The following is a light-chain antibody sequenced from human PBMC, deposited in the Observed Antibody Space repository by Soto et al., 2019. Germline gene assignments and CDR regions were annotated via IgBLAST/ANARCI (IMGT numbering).Light chain of an antibody. CDR1: QSIDSY. Sequence: DIQMTQSPSSLSASVGDRVTITCRASQSIDSYLSWYQQRPGAAPKLLIYAASSLQSGVPSRFSGSGSGTDFTLTISSLQPEDFATYYCQQSYNTPRTFGGGTKVDIK. J-gene: IGKJ4*01. CDR3: QQSYNTPRT. V-gene: IGKV1-39*01. CDR2: AAS.